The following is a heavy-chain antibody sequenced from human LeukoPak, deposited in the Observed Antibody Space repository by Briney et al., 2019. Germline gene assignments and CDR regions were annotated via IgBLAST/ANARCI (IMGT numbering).Heavy chain of an antibody. CDR2: ISAYNGNT. CDR1: GYTFTSYG. J-gene: IGHJ4*02. V-gene: IGHV1-18*01. CDR3: ARDSFYYDSSGTFDY. D-gene: IGHD3-22*01. Sequence: ASVKVSCKASGYTFTSYGISWVRQAPGQELEWMGWISAYNGNTNYAQKLQGRVTMTTDTSTSTAYMELRSLRSDDTAVYYCARDSFYYDSSGTFDYWGQGTLVTVSS.